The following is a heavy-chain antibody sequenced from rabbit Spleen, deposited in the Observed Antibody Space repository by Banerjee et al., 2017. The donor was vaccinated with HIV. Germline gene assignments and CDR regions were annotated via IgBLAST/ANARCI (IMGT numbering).Heavy chain of an antibody. Sequence: QQLVESGGGLVKPGASLTLTCTASGVSFSTNHYMCWVRQAPGKGLEWIACIEGGSSAFSYFASWAKGRFTISKTSSTTVTLRMTSLTAADTATYFCARDSGSSFSSYGMDLWGPGTLVTVS. J-gene: IGHJ6*01. CDR2: IEGGSSAFS. V-gene: IGHV1S40*01. D-gene: IGHD8-1*01. CDR1: GVSFSTNHY. CDR3: ARDSGSSFSSYGMDL.